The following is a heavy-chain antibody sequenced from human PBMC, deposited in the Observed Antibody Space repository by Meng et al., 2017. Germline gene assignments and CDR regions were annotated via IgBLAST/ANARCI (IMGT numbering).Heavy chain of an antibody. J-gene: IGHJ3*02. CDR1: GYTFTSYG. Sequence: ASVKVSCKASGYTFTSYGISWVRQAPGQGLEWMGWISAYNGNTNYAQKLQGRVTMTTDTYTSTAYMERRSLRSDDTALYYCARLSGYDATSADIWGQGTMVTVSS. V-gene: IGHV1-18*01. CDR3: ARLSGYDATSADI. CDR2: ISAYNGNT. D-gene: IGHD5-12*01.